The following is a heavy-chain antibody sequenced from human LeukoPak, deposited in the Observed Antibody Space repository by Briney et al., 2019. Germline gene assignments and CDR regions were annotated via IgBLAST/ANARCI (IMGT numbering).Heavy chain of an antibody. Sequence: SETLSLTCTVSGGSISSSSYHWGWIRQPPGKGLEWIGSIYYSGSTYYNPSLKSRVTISVDTSKNQFSLKLSSVTAADTAVYYCARLPNQEYSSSVNWFDPWGQGTQVTVSS. V-gene: IGHV4-39*01. CDR1: GGSISSSSYH. J-gene: IGHJ5*02. D-gene: IGHD6-13*01. CDR2: IYYSGST. CDR3: ARLPNQEYSSSVNWFDP.